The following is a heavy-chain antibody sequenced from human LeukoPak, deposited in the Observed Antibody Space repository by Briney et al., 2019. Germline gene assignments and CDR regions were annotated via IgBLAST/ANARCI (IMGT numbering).Heavy chain of an antibody. CDR1: GFTFSSYS. V-gene: IGHV3-30*18. D-gene: IGHD3-16*01. CDR2: ILYDGSYK. Sequence: GGSLRLSCAASGFTFSSYSMHWVRQAPGKGLEWVALILYDGSYKAYADSVKGRITISRDNSMNTLYLQMNSLRAEDTAVYYCAKVRWGSDNALDSWGQGTLVTGSS. CDR3: AKVRWGSDNALDS. J-gene: IGHJ4*02.